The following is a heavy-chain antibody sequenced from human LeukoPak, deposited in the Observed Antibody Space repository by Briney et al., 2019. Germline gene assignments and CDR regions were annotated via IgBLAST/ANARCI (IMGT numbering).Heavy chain of an antibody. Sequence: PSETLSLTCAVYGGSFSGYYWSWTRQPPGKGLEWIGEINHSGSTNYNPSLKSRVTISVDTSKNQFSLKLSSVTAADTAVYYCARCPYYYDRSGYSNFDYWGQGTLVTVSS. D-gene: IGHD3-22*01. CDR1: GGSFSGYY. V-gene: IGHV4-34*01. J-gene: IGHJ4*02. CDR2: INHSGST. CDR3: ARCPYYYDRSGYSNFDY.